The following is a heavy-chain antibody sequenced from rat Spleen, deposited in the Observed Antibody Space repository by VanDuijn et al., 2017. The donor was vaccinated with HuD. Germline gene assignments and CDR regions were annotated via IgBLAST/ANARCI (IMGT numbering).Heavy chain of an antibody. V-gene: IGHV5-29*01. CDR3: ARTTHRYYVMDA. D-gene: IGHD1-4*01. CDR1: GFTFSSFT. CDR2: ISYDGGIT. Sequence: EVQLVESGGGLVQPGRSLKLSCAASGFTFSSFTMAWVRQAPTKGLEWVASISYDGGITYYRDSVKDRFTISRDNAESTLYLQMDSLRSEETSTYFCARTTHRYYVMDAWGQGASITVSS. J-gene: IGHJ4*01.